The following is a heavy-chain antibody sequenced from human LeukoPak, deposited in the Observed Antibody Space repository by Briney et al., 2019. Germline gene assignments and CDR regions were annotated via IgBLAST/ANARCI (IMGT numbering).Heavy chain of an antibody. J-gene: IGHJ6*03. CDR3: ARERGSYYLGHYYYYYMDV. Sequence: PSETLSLTCTVSGGSISSSYWSWIRQPPGKRLEWIGYIYYSGSTNYNPSLKSRVTISVDTSKNQFSLKLSSVTAADTAVYYCARERGSYYLGHYYYYYMDVWGKGTTVTVSS. CDR2: IYYSGST. CDR1: GGSISSSY. V-gene: IGHV4-59*01. D-gene: IGHD1-26*01.